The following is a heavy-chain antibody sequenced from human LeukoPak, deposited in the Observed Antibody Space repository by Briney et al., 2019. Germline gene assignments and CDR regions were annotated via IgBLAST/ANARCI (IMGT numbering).Heavy chain of an antibody. CDR3: ARGSWYGYYYYYMDV. V-gene: IGHV1-18*01. CDR1: GYTFIHYG. Sequence: ASVKVSFKTSGYTFIHYGISWVRQAPGQGLEWMGRISGYNGKANYAQKFQGRVTMTTDTSTSTAYMELRSLRSDDTAVYYCARGSWYGYYYYYMDVWGKGTTVTVSS. CDR2: ISGYNGKA. J-gene: IGHJ6*03. D-gene: IGHD6-13*01.